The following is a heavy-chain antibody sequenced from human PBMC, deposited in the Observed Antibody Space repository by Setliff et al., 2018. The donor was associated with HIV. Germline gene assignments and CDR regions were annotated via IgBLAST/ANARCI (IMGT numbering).Heavy chain of an antibody. V-gene: IGHV4-31*03. Sequence: SETLSLTCTVSGDSISNDNYYWSWVRQPPGKGLEWIGYIYYSGSTYYNPSLKSRITISLDASKNQFSLKLNSVTAADTAMYYCARDPTTGVDYWGQGTLVTVSS. CDR3: ARDPTTGVDY. D-gene: IGHD4-4*01. CDR1: GDSISNDNYY. CDR2: IYYSGST. J-gene: IGHJ4*02.